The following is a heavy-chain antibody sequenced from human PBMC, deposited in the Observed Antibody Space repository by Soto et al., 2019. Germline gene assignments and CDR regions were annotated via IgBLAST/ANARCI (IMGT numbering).Heavy chain of an antibody. CDR2: ISPTGGST. V-gene: IGHV3-23*01. CDR1: GFPFSTYA. Sequence: EVQLMESGGNLVQPGGSLRLSCAGSGFPFSTYAVSWVRQTPGKGLEWVSAISPTGGSTYYAASVRGRFTISRDNSKNTVFLQMSGLRAEDTAIYYCAIAKSGILPTTTGGLDYWGQSTVLSVSS. CDR3: AIAKSGILPTTTGGLDY. D-gene: IGHD4-4*01. J-gene: IGHJ4*02.